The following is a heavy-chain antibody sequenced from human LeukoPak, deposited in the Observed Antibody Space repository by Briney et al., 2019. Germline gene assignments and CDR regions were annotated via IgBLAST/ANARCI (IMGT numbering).Heavy chain of an antibody. D-gene: IGHD1-26*01. V-gene: IGHV1-2*02. CDR2: INPNSGGT. J-gene: IGHJ4*02. CDR1: GYTFPGYY. CDR3: ARVNDRYSGSYYVY. Sequence: ASVKVSCKASGYTFPGYYMHWVRQAPGQGLEWMGWINPNSGGTNYAQKFQGRVTMTRDTSISTAYMELSRLRSDDTAVYYCARVNDRYSGSYYVYWGQGTLVTVSS.